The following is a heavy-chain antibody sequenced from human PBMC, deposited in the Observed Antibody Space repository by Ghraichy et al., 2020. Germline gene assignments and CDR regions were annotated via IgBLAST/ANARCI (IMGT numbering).Heavy chain of an antibody. CDR1: DGSINNSSFY. CDR3: ARLRRQYIYVSGTYYGRGEFDY. CDR2: VYYTGTT. Sequence: SETLSLTCTVSDGSINNSSFYWGRIRQPPGKGLDWIASVYYTGTTYYNLTLKSRITIFPDMYKNQFSLNLSTVTAADTAVYYCARLRRQYIYVSGTYYGRGEFDYWGQGTLVTVSS. V-gene: IGHV4-39*01. J-gene: IGHJ4*02. D-gene: IGHD3-10*01.